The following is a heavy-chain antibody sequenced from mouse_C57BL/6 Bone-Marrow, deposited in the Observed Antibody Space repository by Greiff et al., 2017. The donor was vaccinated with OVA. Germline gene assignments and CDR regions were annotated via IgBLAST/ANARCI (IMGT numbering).Heavy chain of an antibody. J-gene: IGHJ3*01. CDR2: INPSSGYT. Sequence: VQLQQSGAELARPGASVKMSCKASGYTFTSYTMHWVKQRPGKGLEWIGYINPSSGYTKYNQKFKDKATLTADKSSSTAYMQLSSLTSEDSAVDYCARGYYDYVWFAYWGQGTLVTVSA. CDR1: GYTFTSYT. D-gene: IGHD2-4*01. V-gene: IGHV1-4*01. CDR3: ARGYYDYVWFAY.